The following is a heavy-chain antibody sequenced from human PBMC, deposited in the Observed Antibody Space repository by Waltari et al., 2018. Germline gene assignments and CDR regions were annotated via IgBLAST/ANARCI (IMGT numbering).Heavy chain of an antibody. J-gene: IGHJ3*01. CDR1: GYPFTAYF. D-gene: IGHD3-22*01. Sequence: QVQLVQSGAEVEKPGASVKVSCKASGYPFTAYFIHWVRQAPGQGLEWMGWINPHTGRTNYAQSFQGRVTMTRDTSTDTAYMELSWLKSDDTAMYYCSRENYYESGASDAFDVWGHGTMVTVSS. CDR3: SRENYYESGASDAFDV. V-gene: IGHV1-2*02. CDR2: INPHTGRT.